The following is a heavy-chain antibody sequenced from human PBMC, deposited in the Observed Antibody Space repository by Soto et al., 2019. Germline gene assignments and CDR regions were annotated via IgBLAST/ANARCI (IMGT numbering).Heavy chain of an antibody. V-gene: IGHV3-30-3*01. D-gene: IGHD5-18*01. CDR1: GFTFSSYA. CDR3: ARPWGVGIQLWLMPTYFDY. CDR2: ISYDGSNK. Sequence: QVQLVESGGGVVQPGRSLRLSCAASGFTFSSYAMHWVRQAPGKGLEWVAVISYDGSNKYYADSVKGRFTISRDNSKNTLYLQMNSLRAEDTAVYYCARPWGVGIQLWLMPTYFDYWGQGTLVTVSS. J-gene: IGHJ4*02.